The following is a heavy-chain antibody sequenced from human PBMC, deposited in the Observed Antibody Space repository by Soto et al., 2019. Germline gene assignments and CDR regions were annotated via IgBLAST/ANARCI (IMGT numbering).Heavy chain of an antibody. D-gene: IGHD6-19*01. V-gene: IGHV1-2*02. CDR3: AKGDSSWVSWFDP. CDR1: GYTFTAQY. CDR2: INPTNGAT. J-gene: IGHJ5*02. Sequence: QAQLVQSGAEVKKPAASVKVSCQASGYTFTAQYLHWVRKAPAEGLEWMGWINPTNGATRYAQKFQGRVTMTRDTSMSTAYLEVTSLRPDDTAVYYWAKGDSSWVSWFDPWGKGTLVAVSS.